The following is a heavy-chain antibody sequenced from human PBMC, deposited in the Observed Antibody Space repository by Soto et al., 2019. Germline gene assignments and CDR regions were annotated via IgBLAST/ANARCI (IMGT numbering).Heavy chain of an antibody. CDR3: ARRGYYSSSWYRFDP. Sequence: SETLSLTCTVSGGSISSSSYYWGWIRQPPGKGLEWIGSIYYSGSTYYNPSLKSRVTISVDTSKNQFSLKLSSVTAADTAVYYCARRGYYSSSWYRFDPWGQGTLVTVSS. D-gene: IGHD6-13*01. CDR2: IYYSGST. V-gene: IGHV4-39*01. CDR1: GGSISSSSYY. J-gene: IGHJ5*02.